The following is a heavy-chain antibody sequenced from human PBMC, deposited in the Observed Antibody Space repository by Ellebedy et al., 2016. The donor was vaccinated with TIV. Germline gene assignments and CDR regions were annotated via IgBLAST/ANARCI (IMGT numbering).Heavy chain of an antibody. V-gene: IGHV4-59*01. Sequence: SETLSLTCTVSGGSISSYYWSWIRQPPGKGLEWIGYMFYSGSTNYNPSLKSRVTLSADTSKNQFSLKLSSVTAADTAVYYCARVGQQVVREDGMNDAFDIWGQGTMVTVSS. J-gene: IGHJ3*02. CDR3: ARVGQQVVREDGMNDAFDI. CDR2: MFYSGST. CDR1: GGSISSYY. D-gene: IGHD6-13*01.